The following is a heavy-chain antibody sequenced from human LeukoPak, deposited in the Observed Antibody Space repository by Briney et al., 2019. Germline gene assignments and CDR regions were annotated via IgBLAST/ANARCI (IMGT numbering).Heavy chain of an antibody. CDR2: ISGSGGTT. CDR3: AKFFDPSGGASGWTWTMDC. Sequence: GGSLRLSCAASGFTFSSYAMSWVRQAPGKGLEWVAAISGSGGTTYYADFAKGRFSISRDNSENTLYLQMYSLRAEDTAVYHCAKFFDPSGGASGWTWTMDCWGQGTLVIVST. J-gene: IGHJ4*02. CDR1: GFTFSSYA. D-gene: IGHD6-25*01. V-gene: IGHV3-23*01.